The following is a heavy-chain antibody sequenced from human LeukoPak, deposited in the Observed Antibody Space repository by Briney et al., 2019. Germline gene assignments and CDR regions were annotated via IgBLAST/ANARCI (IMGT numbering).Heavy chain of an antibody. V-gene: IGHV3-30*02. Sequence: GGSLRLSCAASGFTFSNYGMHWVRQAPGKGLEWVAFIRYDGSNIYYVDSVKGRFTISRDNSKNTLYLQMNSLIIEDTAVYYCARGKYYNILNGFSRGGYFDYWGQGTLVTVSS. CDR1: GFTFSNYG. CDR2: IRYDGSNI. D-gene: IGHD3-9*01. J-gene: IGHJ4*02. CDR3: ARGKYYNILNGFSRGGYFDY.